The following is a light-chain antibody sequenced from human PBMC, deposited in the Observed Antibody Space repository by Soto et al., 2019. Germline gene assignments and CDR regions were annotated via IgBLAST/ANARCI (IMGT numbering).Light chain of an antibody. CDR1: QGIATY. Sequence: QLTQSPSSLSASIGDRVTITCRASQGIATYLAWYQQKPGQAPNLLIYSASSLQSGVPSRFSGSGSGTDFTLTISSLQPEDFATYYCQQSYSTPRTFGQGTKVEIK. V-gene: IGKV1-39*01. J-gene: IGKJ1*01. CDR2: SAS. CDR3: QQSYSTPRT.